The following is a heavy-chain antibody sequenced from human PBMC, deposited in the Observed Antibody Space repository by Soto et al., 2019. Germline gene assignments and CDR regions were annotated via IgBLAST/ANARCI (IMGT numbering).Heavy chain of an antibody. V-gene: IGHV3-23*01. CDR2: ITGSGGMT. CDR3: AKDRTMARVIRAFDI. J-gene: IGHJ3*02. D-gene: IGHD3-10*01. Sequence: EAQLLQSGGGLVPQGGSLRLSCVASGFAFGNYPMAWVRQTPGKGLQWISTITGSGGMTDYEDSVRGRFTVSIDHSKDTVHLQMTSLRADDTAVYYCAKDRTMARVIRAFDIWGQVPTVTISS. CDR1: GFAFGNYP.